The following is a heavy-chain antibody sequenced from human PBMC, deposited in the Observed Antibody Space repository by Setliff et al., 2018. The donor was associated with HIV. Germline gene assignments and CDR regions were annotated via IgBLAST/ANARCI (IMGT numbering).Heavy chain of an antibody. CDR2: INHSGST. D-gene: IGHD3-9*01. CDR3: ARHVPDYDILTGYFTKHFDY. CDR1: GGSFSGYY. V-gene: IGHV4-34*01. Sequence: PSETLSLTCAVYGGSFSGYYWSWIRQPPGKGLEWIGEINHSGSTNYNMSLWSRVTISLDASRNQFSLELSSVTAADTAVYYCARHVPDYDILTGYFTKHFDYWGRGTLVTVSS. J-gene: IGHJ4*02.